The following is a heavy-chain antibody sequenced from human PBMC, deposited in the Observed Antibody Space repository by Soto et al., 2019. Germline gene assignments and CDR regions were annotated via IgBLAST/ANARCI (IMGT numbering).Heavy chain of an antibody. Sequence: PSETLSLTCAVSGGSVSSGVFSWNFIRQPPGQGLEWIGYISHGGSPHYTPSLRSRVSISVDRSTNVISLNLTSMTPADTAVYFCARGHYYYAMDVWGQGTTVTVSS. CDR1: GGSVSSGVFS. V-gene: IGHV4-30-2*01. J-gene: IGHJ6*02. CDR2: ISHGGSP. CDR3: ARGHYYYAMDV.